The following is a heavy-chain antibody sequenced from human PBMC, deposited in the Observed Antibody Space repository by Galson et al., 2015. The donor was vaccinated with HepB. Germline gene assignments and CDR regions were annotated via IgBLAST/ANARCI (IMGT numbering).Heavy chain of an antibody. J-gene: IGHJ4*02. V-gene: IGHV3-30*04. CDR1: GFTFYSYA. Sequence: SLRLSCAASGFTFYSYAMHWVRQAPGKGLEWVAVISFDGRNKYYADSVKGRFTTSRDYSKNTLSLQMNGLRTEDTAVYYCARQESESKTYSADSWGQGTLVTVSS. D-gene: IGHD2-21*01. CDR2: ISFDGRNK. CDR3: ARQESESKTYSADS.